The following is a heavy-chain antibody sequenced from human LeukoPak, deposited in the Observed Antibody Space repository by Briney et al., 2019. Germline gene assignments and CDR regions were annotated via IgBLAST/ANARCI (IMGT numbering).Heavy chain of an antibody. Sequence: PSETLSLTCTVSGGSISSYYWSWIRQPAGKGLEWIGRIYTSGSTNYNPSLKSRVTMSVDTSKNQFSLKLSSVTAADTAVYYCARDVRVYDFWSGYPEPSYYYYYMDVWGKGTTVTVSS. V-gene: IGHV4-4*07. CDR3: ARDVRVYDFWSGYPEPSYYYYYMDV. CDR2: IYTSGST. D-gene: IGHD3-3*01. J-gene: IGHJ6*03. CDR1: GGSISSYY.